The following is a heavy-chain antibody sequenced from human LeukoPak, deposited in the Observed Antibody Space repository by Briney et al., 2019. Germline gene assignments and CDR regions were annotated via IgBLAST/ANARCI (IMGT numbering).Heavy chain of an antibody. CDR2: IILIFGTA. Sequence: SVKVSCKASGGTFSSYAISWVRQAPGQGFEWMGGIILIFGTANYAQKFQGRVTITTDESTSTAYMELSSLRSEDTAVYYCARWSLVPGISWYTGDYWGQGTLVTVSS. CDR3: ARWSLVPGISWYTGDY. D-gene: IGHD6-13*01. V-gene: IGHV1-69*05. J-gene: IGHJ4*02. CDR1: GGTFSSYA.